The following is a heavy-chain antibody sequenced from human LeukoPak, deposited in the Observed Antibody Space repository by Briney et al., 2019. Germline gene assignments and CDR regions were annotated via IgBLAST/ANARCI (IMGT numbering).Heavy chain of an antibody. V-gene: IGHV4-59*08. CDR3: ARHDPRGEPARLGFFDY. J-gene: IGHJ4*02. CDR2: IYYSGST. Sequence: PSETLSLTCTVSGDSINNYYWSWIRQPPGKGLEWIGYIYYSGSTNYNPTLKSRVTISVDTSKNQFPLNLSSVTAADTAVYYCARHDPRGEPARLGFFDYWGQGTLVTVSS. D-gene: IGHD6-6*01. CDR1: GDSINNYY.